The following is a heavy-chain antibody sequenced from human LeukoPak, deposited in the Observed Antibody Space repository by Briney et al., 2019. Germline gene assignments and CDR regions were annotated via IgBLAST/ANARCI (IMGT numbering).Heavy chain of an antibody. V-gene: IGHV3-7*01. J-gene: IGHJ6*02. CDR3: ARGVNRPNYYYGMDV. CDR2: IKQDGSEI. CDR1: GFTFSNYW. D-gene: IGHD4-11*01. Sequence: GGSLRLSCVASGFTFSNYWMSWVRQAPGKGLEWVANIKQDGSEIYYVGSVKGRFTISRDNAKSSLYLQMNSLRAEDTAMYYCARGVNRPNYYYGMDVWGQGTTVTVSS.